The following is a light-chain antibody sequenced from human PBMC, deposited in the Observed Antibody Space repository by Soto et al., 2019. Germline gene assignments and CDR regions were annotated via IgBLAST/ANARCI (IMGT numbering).Light chain of an antibody. Sequence: EIVMTQSPATLSVSPGEGATLSCRASQSVSNHLAWYQQKPGQAPRLLIYGASTRATGIPDRFSGSGSGTEITLTISTLQSEDFAVYYCQQYNNWPPFTFGPGTKVDIK. CDR3: QQYNNWPPFT. CDR1: QSVSNH. CDR2: GAS. V-gene: IGKV3-15*01. J-gene: IGKJ3*01.